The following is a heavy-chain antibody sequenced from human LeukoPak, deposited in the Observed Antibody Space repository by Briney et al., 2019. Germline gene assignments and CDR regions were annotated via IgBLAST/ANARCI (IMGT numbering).Heavy chain of an antibody. Sequence: GESLKISCKGSGYSFTSYWIGWVRQMPGEGLEWMGIIYPGDSDTRYSPSFQGQVTISADKSISTAYLQWSSLKASDTAMHYCARRGYFGSGGSWFDPWGQGTLVTVSS. CDR3: ARRGYFGSGGSWFDP. J-gene: IGHJ5*02. D-gene: IGHD3-10*01. V-gene: IGHV5-51*01. CDR2: IYPGDSDT. CDR1: GYSFTSYW.